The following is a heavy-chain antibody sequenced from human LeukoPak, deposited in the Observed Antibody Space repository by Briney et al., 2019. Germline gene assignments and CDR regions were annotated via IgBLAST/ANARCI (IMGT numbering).Heavy chain of an antibody. CDR3: AREGSSSWYIDY. D-gene: IGHD6-13*01. CDR2: IYMTGKT. V-gene: IGHV4-4*07. CDR1: GASISSYY. Sequence: PSETLSLTCTVSGASISSYYWSWFRQPAGKGLEWIGRIYMTGKTNYNPSLESRVTMSADMSKNQFSLKVSSVTAADTAMYYCAREGSSSWYIDYWGQGTLVTVSS. J-gene: IGHJ4*02.